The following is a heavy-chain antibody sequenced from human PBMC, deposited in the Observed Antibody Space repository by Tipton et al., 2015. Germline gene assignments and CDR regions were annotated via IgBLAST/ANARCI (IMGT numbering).Heavy chain of an antibody. CDR2: IYVDDSDT. CDR1: GYNFANSW. Sequence: QLVQSGAEVKKPGESLKISCKGSGYNFANSWVAWVRQMPGKGLEWMGIIYVDDSDTRYSQSFQGQATISADMSNSSAYLQWSSLKASDSAVYYCARRHVYDYYLDYWGQGTLVIVSS. CDR3: ARRHVYDYYLDY. J-gene: IGHJ4*02. V-gene: IGHV5-51*01. D-gene: IGHD5/OR15-5a*01.